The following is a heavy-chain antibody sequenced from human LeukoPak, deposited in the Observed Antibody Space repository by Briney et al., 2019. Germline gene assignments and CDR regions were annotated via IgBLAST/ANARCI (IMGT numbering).Heavy chain of an antibody. CDR1: GFSFSNYA. CDR2: IIASSGST. CDR3: AKGVYDYVEMGYFDY. D-gene: IGHD5/OR15-5a*01. V-gene: IGHV3-23*01. J-gene: IGHJ4*02. Sequence: PGGSLRLSCASSGFSFSNYAMGWVRQAPGKGLEWVSLIIASSGSTFYADSVKGRFTISRDNSKNTLYLQMNSLRAEDTAVYYCAKGVYDYVEMGYFDYWGQGTLVTVSS.